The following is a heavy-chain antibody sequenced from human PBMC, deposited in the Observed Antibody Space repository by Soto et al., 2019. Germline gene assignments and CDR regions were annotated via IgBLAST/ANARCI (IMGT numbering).Heavy chain of an antibody. Sequence: QVHLVQSGAEVKKPGASVKVSCKASGYTFTTYAIHWVRQAPGQRLEWIGWINAGNGNTKYSQKFQGRVTITRDTSASTAYMELSSLKSEDTAVYYCARSTIRHNCFDPWGQGPLLTVSS. J-gene: IGHJ5*02. CDR3: ARSTIRHNCFDP. CDR2: INAGNGNT. D-gene: IGHD3-3*01. V-gene: IGHV1-3*01. CDR1: GYTFTTYA.